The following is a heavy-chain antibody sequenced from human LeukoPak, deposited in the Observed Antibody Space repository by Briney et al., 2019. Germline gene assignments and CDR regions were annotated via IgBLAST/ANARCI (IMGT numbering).Heavy chain of an antibody. D-gene: IGHD2-2*01. CDR1: GFTFSNAW. J-gene: IGHJ4*02. V-gene: IGHV3-15*01. Sequence: GGSLRLSCAASGFTFSNAWMSWVRQAPGKGLEWVGRIKSKTDGGTTDYAAPVKGGFTISRDDPKNTLYLQMNSLKTEDTAVYYCTTGFVVVPAAIAMSDYWGQGTLVTVSS. CDR3: TTGFVVVPAAIAMSDY. CDR2: IKSKTDGGTT.